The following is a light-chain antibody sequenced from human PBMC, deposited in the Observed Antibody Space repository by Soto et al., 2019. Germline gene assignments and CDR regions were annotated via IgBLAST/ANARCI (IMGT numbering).Light chain of an antibody. CDR3: QQYYSYPGFT. CDR2: AAS. CDR1: QGISSY. Sequence: AIRMTQSPSSLSASTGDRVTITCRASQGISSYLAWYQQKPGKAPKLLIYAASTLQSGVPSRFSGSGSGTDFTLTISCLQSEDFATYYCQQYYSYPGFTFGLGPKWISN. V-gene: IGKV1-8*01. J-gene: IGKJ3*01.